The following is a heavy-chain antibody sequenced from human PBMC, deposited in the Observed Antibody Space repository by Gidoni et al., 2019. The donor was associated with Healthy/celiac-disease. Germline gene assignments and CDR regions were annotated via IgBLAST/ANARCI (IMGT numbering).Heavy chain of an antibody. CDR1: GFTFSSYE. V-gene: IGHV3-48*03. Sequence: EVQLVESGGGLVQPGGSLRLPCAASGFTFSSYEMNWVRQAPGKGLEWVSYISRSGSTIYYADSVKGRFTISRDNAKNSLYLQMNSLRAEDTAVYYCASRLRYFDWLEPLPPTDYGMDVWGRGTTVTVSS. CDR2: ISRSGSTI. D-gene: IGHD3-9*01. CDR3: ASRLRYFDWLEPLPPTDYGMDV. J-gene: IGHJ6*02.